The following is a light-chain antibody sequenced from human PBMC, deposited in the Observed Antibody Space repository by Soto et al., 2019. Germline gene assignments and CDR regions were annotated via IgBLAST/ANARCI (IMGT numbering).Light chain of an antibody. CDR2: GAS. CDR3: QRYDTSPTT. CDR1: QSVDSSY. J-gene: IGKJ3*01. Sequence: ESVLTQSPGALSLSPGERATLSCRASQSVDSSYLAWYQHKPGQAPRLLIYGASSRATGIPDRFSGSGSGTDFTLAISRLEPEDFAVYSCQRYDTSPTTFGPGTKVDIK. V-gene: IGKV3-20*01.